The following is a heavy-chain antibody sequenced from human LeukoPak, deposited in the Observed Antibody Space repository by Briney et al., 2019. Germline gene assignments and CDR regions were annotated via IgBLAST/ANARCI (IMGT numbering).Heavy chain of an antibody. J-gene: IGHJ4*02. CDR2: LSGSGGTT. Sequence: GGSLILSCAASGFTFSSYAMSWVRQAPGKGLEWVSSLSGSGGTTYYADSVKGRFTISRDNANNGLYLQMNIVRAEDTALYYCAKDVLDSINWSQGDYWGQGTLVTVSS. CDR1: GFTFSSYA. D-gene: IGHD6-13*01. CDR3: AKDVLDSINWSQGDY. V-gene: IGHV3-23*01.